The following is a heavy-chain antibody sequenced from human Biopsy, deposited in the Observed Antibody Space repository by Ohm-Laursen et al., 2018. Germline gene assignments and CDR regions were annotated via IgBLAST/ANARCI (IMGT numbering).Heavy chain of an antibody. Sequence: SDTLSLTCTVSGDSISSYYWSWIRQPPGKGLEWIGYIYYSGSINYNPSLKGRVTISVDTSRNQFSLRLRSVTPADTAIYYCARDRGYYSDRTVPGYFDLWGRGTLVTVSS. D-gene: IGHD3-22*01. CDR3: ARDRGYYSDRTVPGYFDL. J-gene: IGHJ2*01. V-gene: IGHV4-59*01. CDR1: GDSISSYY. CDR2: IYYSGSI.